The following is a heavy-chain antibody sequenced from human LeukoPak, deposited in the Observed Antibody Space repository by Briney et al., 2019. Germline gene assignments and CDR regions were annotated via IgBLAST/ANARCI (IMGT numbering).Heavy chain of an antibody. CDR1: GYTFTSYG. V-gene: IGHV1-46*01. Sequence: GASVKVSCKASGYTFTSYGISWVRQAPGQGLEWMGIINPSGDSTIYAQKFQGRVTMTRDTSTSTVYMELSSLRSEDTAVYYCAREGVTSWFDPWGQGTLVTVSS. CDR2: INPSGDST. J-gene: IGHJ5*02. CDR3: AREGVTSWFDP. D-gene: IGHD3-10*01.